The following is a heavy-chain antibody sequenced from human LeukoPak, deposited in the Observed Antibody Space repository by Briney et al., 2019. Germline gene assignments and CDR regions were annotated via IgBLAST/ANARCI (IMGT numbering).Heavy chain of an antibody. V-gene: IGHV3-11*01. D-gene: IGHD1-1*01. J-gene: IGHJ6*02. CDR2: ISSSGSTI. CDR3: ARDSRLSQTNYYYYGMDV. Sequence: GGSLRLSCAASGFTFSDYYMSWTRQAPGKGLEWVSYISSSGSTIYYADSVKGRFTISRGNAKNSLYLQMNSLRAEDTAVYYCARDSRLSQTNYYYYGMDVWGQGTTVTVSS. CDR1: GFTFSDYY.